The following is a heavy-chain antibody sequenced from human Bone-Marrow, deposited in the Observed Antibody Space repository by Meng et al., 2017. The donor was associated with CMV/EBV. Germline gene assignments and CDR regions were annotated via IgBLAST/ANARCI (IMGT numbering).Heavy chain of an antibody. CDR3: ARGFLIVPAAVDY. J-gene: IGHJ4*02. CDR1: GGSFSGYY. D-gene: IGHD2-2*01. CDR2: INHSGST. V-gene: IGHV4-34*01. Sequence: SQTLSLTCAVYGGSFSGYYWSWIRQPPGKGLEWIGEINHSGSTNYNPSLKSRVTISVDTSKNQFSLKLSSVTAADTAVYYCARGFLIVPAAVDYWGQGKLVTVSS.